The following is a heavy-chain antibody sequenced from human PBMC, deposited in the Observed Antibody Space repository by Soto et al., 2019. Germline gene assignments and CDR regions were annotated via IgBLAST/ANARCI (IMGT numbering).Heavy chain of an antibody. CDR3: ARRVVDTAMATMHDYYYYMDV. J-gene: IGHJ6*03. CDR1: GGSISSSSYY. Sequence: SETLSLTCTVSGGSISSSSYYWGWIRQPPGKGLEWIGSIYYSGSTYYNPSLKSRVTISVDTSKNQFSLKLSSVTAADTAVYYCARRVVDTAMATMHDYYYYMDVWGKGTTVTVSS. D-gene: IGHD5-18*01. CDR2: IYYSGST. V-gene: IGHV4-39*01.